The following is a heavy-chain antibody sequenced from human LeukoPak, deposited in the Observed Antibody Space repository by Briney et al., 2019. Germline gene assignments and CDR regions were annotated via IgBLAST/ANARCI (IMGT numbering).Heavy chain of an antibody. CDR2: IYYSGST. J-gene: IGHJ6*02. V-gene: IGHV4-59*01. Sequence: KASETLSLTCTVSGDSISRYYWSWIRQPPGKGLEWIAYIYYSGSTNYNPSLKSRVTISVDTSKNQFSLKLSSVTAADTAVYYCARTPGIAVAGSPGYYYYYGMDVWGQGTTVTVSS. CDR3: ARTPGIAVAGSPGYYYYYGMDV. D-gene: IGHD6-19*01. CDR1: GDSISRYY.